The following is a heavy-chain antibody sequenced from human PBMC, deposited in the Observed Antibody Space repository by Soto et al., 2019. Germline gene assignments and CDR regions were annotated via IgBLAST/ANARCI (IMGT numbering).Heavy chain of an antibody. CDR1: GYTFTSYG. J-gene: IGHJ2*01. Sequence: ASVKVSCKASGYTFTSYGISWVRQAPGQGLGWMGWISAYNGNTNYAQKLQGRVTMTTDTSTSTAYMELRSLRSDDTAVYYCARVVYCGSTSCSLGWDFDLGCRGTLVTVPS. CDR2: ISAYNGNT. CDR3: ARVVYCGSTSCSLGWDFDL. D-gene: IGHD2-2*01. V-gene: IGHV1-18*01.